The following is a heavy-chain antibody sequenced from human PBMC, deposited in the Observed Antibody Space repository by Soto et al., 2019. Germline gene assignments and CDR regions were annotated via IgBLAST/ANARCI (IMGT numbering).Heavy chain of an antibody. Sequence: QVQLVQSGTEVKKPGSSVKVSCKASGGTFSNYIISWVRQAPGQGLEWVGGIIPIFGTTNYAQKFQGRVTVTADEYTRTAYMELSSLRYEDTAVYYCARPRCCSGARCFNNFDYWGQGTMVIVSS. CDR2: IIPIFGTT. J-gene: IGHJ4*02. D-gene: IGHD2-15*01. V-gene: IGHV1-69*12. CDR3: ARPRCCSGARCFNNFDY. CDR1: GGTFSNYI.